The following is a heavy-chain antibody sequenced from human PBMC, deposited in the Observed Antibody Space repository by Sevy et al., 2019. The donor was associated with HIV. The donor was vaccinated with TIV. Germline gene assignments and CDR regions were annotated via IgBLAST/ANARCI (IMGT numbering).Heavy chain of an antibody. Sequence: GGSLRLSCAASGFTFSKYSMSWVRQPPGKGLEWVSTLSFGCGEINYADSVKGRFTISRDNSKSSLYLQMNNLRPEDTAVYDCAREGCTKHHDYWGQGTLVTVSS. D-gene: IGHD2-8*01. J-gene: IGHJ4*02. CDR1: GFTFSKYS. CDR3: AREGCTKHHDY. CDR2: LSFGCGEI. V-gene: IGHV3-23*01.